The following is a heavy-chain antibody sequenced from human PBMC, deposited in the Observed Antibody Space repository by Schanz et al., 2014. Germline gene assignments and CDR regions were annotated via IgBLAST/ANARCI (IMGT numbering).Heavy chain of an antibody. CDR1: GFTFSDYY. J-gene: IGHJ4*02. Sequence: EVQLVESGGGLVQPGGSLRLSCAASGFTFSDYYMDWVRQAPGKGLEWVATISGSSENTYYADSVKGRFTISRDNSENTLYLQMNSLRAEDTAVYYCAKQHGVIQQVSDYWGQGTLVTVSS. D-gene: IGHD3-22*01. CDR2: ISGSSENT. V-gene: IGHV3-23*04. CDR3: AKQHGVIQQVSDY.